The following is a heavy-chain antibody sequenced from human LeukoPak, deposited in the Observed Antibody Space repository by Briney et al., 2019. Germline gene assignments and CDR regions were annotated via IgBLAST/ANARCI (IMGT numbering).Heavy chain of an antibody. V-gene: IGHV4-34*01. CDR3: ARERDSSGYYFDY. Sequence: SETLSLTCAVYGGSFSGYYWSWIRQPPGKGLEWIGEINHSGSTNYNPPLKSRVTISVDTSKNQFSLKLSSVTAADTAVYYCARERDSSGYYFDYWGQGTLVTVSS. CDR1: GGSFSGYY. D-gene: IGHD3-22*01. CDR2: INHSGST. J-gene: IGHJ4*02.